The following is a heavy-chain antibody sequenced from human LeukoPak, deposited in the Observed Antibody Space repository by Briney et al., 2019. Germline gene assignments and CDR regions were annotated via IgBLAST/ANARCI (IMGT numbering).Heavy chain of an antibody. CDR2: INHSGST. D-gene: IGHD3-16*02. J-gene: IGHJ6*02. V-gene: IGHV4-34*01. CDR3: ARGRGVRGGYRQPSCMDV. CDR1: GGSFSGYY. Sequence: SETLSLTCAVYGGSFSGYYWSWIRQPPGKGLEWIGEINHSGSTNYNPSLKSRVTISVDTSKNQFSLKLSSVTAADTAVYYRARGRGVRGGYRQPSCMDVWGQGTTVTVSS.